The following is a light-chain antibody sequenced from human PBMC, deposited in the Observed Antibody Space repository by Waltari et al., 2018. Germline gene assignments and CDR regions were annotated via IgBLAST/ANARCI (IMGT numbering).Light chain of an antibody. Sequence: EVLMTQSPATLSVSPVERATLSCRASQSISRNLAWYQQKPGQAPRLLIYGASTRTPGIPDRFSGSGSGTEFTLSISGVQSEDFGVYYCQQYNNWRTFGQGTRLEI. CDR1: QSISRN. CDR3: QQYNNWRT. CDR2: GAS. V-gene: IGKV3D-15*01. J-gene: IGKJ2*01.